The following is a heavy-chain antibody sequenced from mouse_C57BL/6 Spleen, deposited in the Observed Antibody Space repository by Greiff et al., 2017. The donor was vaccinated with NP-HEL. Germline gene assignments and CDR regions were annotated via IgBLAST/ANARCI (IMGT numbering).Heavy chain of an antibody. CDR2: IDPNSGGT. V-gene: IGHV1-72*01. CDR1: GYTFTSSW. CDR3: ARGGDGNYNYYAMDY. D-gene: IGHD2-1*01. J-gene: IGHJ4*01. Sequence: VQLQQSGAELVKPGASVKLSCKASGYTFTSSWMHWVKQRPGRGLEWIGRIDPNSGGTKYNEKFKSKATLTVDKPSSTAYMQLSSLTSEDFAVYYCARGGDGNYNYYAMDYWGQGTSVTVSS.